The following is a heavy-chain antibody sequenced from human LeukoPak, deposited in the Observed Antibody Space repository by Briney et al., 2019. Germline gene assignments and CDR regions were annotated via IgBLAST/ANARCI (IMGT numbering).Heavy chain of an antibody. CDR2: KYYSGST. CDR1: GVSINTCCYY. CDR3: ARGRSYGFDFDS. V-gene: IGHV4-61*01. J-gene: IGHJ4*02. Sequence: SETLSLTCDVSGVSINTCCYYWTWIRQPPGKGLEWIGYKYYSGSTRYNSSLRSRLTISLESSKNQFSLRLTSVTAADTAVYYCARGRSYGFDFDSWGPGTLVIVSS. D-gene: IGHD5-18*01.